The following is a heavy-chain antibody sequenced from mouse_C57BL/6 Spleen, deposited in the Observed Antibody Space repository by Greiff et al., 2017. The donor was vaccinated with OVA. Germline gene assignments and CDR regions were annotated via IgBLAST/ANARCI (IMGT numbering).Heavy chain of an antibody. Sequence: QVQLQQSGAELVKPGASVKISCKASGYAFSSYWMNWVKQRPGKGLEWIGQIYPGDGDTNYNGKFKGKATLTADKSSSTAYMQVSCLASEDCAVYICARAEVDYAMDYWGQGTSVTVSS. CDR3: ARAEVDYAMDY. CDR1: GYAFSSYW. CDR2: IYPGDGDT. V-gene: IGHV1-80*01. J-gene: IGHJ4*01.